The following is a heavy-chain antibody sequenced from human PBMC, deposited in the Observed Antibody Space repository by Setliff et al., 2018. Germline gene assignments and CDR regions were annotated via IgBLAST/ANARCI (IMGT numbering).Heavy chain of an antibody. Sequence: ASVKVSCKASGYTFNNYFLHWVRQAPGQGLEWMGRFHPYSGHTNYAQNFQGRVTMTRDTSITTAYMELSSLRSDDTAVYYCARHGDASFYYDILTGHSPPYYFDYWGQGTLVTVSS. V-gene: IGHV1-2*06. CDR3: ARHGDASFYYDILTGHSPPYYFDY. D-gene: IGHD3-9*01. CDR1: GYTFNNYF. J-gene: IGHJ4*02. CDR2: FHPYSGHT.